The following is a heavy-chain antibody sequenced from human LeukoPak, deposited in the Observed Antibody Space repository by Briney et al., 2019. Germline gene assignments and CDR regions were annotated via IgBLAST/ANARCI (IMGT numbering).Heavy chain of an antibody. Sequence: GGTLRLSCAASGFTFSSYGMSWVRQAPGKGLEWVSAISGSGGSTYYADSVKGRFTISRDNSKNTLYLQMNSLRAEDTAVYYCAKPSAASFPGAYFDYWGQGTLVTVSS. CDR2: ISGSGGST. CDR3: AKPSAASFPGAYFDY. D-gene: IGHD2-21*01. CDR1: GFTFSSYG. J-gene: IGHJ4*02. V-gene: IGHV3-23*01.